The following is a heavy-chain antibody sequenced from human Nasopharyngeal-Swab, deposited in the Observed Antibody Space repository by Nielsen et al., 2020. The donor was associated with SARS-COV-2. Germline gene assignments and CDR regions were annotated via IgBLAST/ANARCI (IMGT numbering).Heavy chain of an antibody. CDR2: ISYDGSNK. D-gene: IGHD1-20*01. CDR3: VKGLSITGTKRLDY. J-gene: IGHJ4*02. Sequence: WIRQPPGKGLEWVAVISYDGSNKYYADSVKGRFTISRDNSKNTLYLQMSSLRAEDTAVYYCVKGLSITGTKRLDYWGQGTLVTVSS. V-gene: IGHV3-30-3*02.